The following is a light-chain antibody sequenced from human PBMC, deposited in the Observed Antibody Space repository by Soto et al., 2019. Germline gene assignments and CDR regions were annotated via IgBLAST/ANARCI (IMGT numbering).Light chain of an antibody. J-gene: IGKJ5*01. V-gene: IGKV1-5*01. Sequence: DRVTIACRARQSVSTSLAWYQQKPGKAPKLLIYDASNLESGVPSRFSGSGSGTEFTLTISSLQPEDFATYYCQQSYSTPITFGQRTLLEI. CDR3: QQSYSTPIT. CDR1: QSVSTS. CDR2: DAS.